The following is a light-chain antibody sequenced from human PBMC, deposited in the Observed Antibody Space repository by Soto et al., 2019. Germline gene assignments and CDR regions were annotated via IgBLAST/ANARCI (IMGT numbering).Light chain of an antibody. Sequence: SALAQPASVSGSPGQSITISCTGTTNDVGGYRYVSWYQQHRGKAPKLMIYEVNNRASGVSNRFSGSKSGNTASLTISGLHAEDEADYFCSSYTSNDTLEVFGAGTKVTVL. J-gene: IGLJ1*01. CDR2: EVN. CDR3: SSYTSNDTLEV. V-gene: IGLV2-14*01. CDR1: TNDVGGYRY.